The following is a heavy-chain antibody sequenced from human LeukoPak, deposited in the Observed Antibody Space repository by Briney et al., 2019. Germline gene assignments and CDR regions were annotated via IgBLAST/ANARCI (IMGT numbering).Heavy chain of an antibody. Sequence: GGSLRLSCAASGFTFSSNYMSWVRQAPGKGLEWVSVTYTGGNSYYADSVKGRFIISRDISKNTLYLQMNSLRAEDSALYYCARGGRGSAAVVAPRSFDIWGQGTMVTVSS. J-gene: IGHJ3*02. CDR3: ARGGRGSAAVVAPRSFDI. D-gene: IGHD3-22*01. CDR2: TYTGGNS. V-gene: IGHV3-53*01. CDR1: GFTFSSNY.